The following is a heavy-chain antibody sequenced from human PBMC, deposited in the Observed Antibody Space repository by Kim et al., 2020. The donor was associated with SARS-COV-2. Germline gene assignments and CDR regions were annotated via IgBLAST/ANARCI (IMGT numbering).Heavy chain of an antibody. CDR1: GFTFSSYA. D-gene: IGHD3-10*01. CDR3: AKDPKYYYGSGSRQTNWFDP. CDR2: ISGSGGNT. Sequence: GGSLRLSCAASGFTFSSYAMSWVRQAPGKGLEWVSAISGSGGNTYYADSVKGRFTISRDNSKNTLYLQMNSLRAEDTAVYYCAKDPKYYYGSGSRQTNWFDPWGQGTLVTVSS. V-gene: IGHV3-23*01. J-gene: IGHJ5*02.